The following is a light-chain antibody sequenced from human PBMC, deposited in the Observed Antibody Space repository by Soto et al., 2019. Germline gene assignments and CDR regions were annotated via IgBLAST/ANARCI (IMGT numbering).Light chain of an antibody. CDR2: EVS. CDR1: SSDVGGYNY. Sequence: QSALTRPPSASGSPGQSVTISCTGSSSDVGGYNYDSWYQQHPGKAPKLMIYEVSKRPSGVPDRLSGSKSGNTASLTVSGLQAEDDADYYCSSYGGSNTVVFGAGTTVTVL. V-gene: IGLV2-8*01. CDR3: SSYGGSNTVV. J-gene: IGLJ2*01.